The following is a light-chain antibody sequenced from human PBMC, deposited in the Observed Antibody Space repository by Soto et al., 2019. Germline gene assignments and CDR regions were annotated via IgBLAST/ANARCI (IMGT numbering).Light chain of an antibody. CDR1: QNVSSYY. CDR2: VAS. CDR3: QQYGSSPRT. V-gene: IGKV3-20*01. J-gene: IGKJ1*01. Sequence: EVMLTQCPGTLPLCEGERVTLSFRASQNVSSYYLDWYQQNPGQALRLLIYVASNRATGLPDRYSGSVSGTDFALTISRLQPADIAVYYSQQYGSSPRTFGQGTKVDIQ.